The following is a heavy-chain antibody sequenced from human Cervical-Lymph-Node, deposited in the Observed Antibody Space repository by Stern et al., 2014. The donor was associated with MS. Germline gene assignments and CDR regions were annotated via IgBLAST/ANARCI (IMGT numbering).Heavy chain of an antibody. V-gene: IGHV1-69*01. Sequence: VQLVQSGAEGKKPGSSVKVSCQASGGTFNVYAINWLRQAPGQGLEWMGGIIPIFGTSNYAQKFQGRVTITADESTRTSSMQLSSLRSNDTAVYYCARDGRHRDNYGLDVWGQGTTVIVSS. D-gene: IGHD2-15*01. CDR1: GGTFNVYA. J-gene: IGHJ6*02. CDR3: ARDGRHRDNYGLDV. CDR2: IIPIFGTS.